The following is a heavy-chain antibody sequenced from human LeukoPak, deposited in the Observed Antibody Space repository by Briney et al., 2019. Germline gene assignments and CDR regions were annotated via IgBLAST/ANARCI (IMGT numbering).Heavy chain of an antibody. CDR3: SPPRGDSSGYYYVY. CDR2: ISGSGGST. Sequence: GGSLRLSCTASGLTFSSYVMSWVRQAPGKGLEWVSTISGSGGSTFYADSVRGWFTISRDNSRSTLYLQMNSLRAEDTATYYCSPPRGDSSGYYYVYWGQGTLVTVSS. CDR1: GLTFSSYV. V-gene: IGHV3-23*01. D-gene: IGHD3-22*01. J-gene: IGHJ4*02.